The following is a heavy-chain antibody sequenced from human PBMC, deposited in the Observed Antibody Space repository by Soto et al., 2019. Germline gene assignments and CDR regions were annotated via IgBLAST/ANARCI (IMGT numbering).Heavy chain of an antibody. Sequence: GGSLRLSCAASGFTFSSYAMHWVRQAPGKGLEWVAVISYDGSNKYYADSVKGRFTISRDNSKNTLYLQMNSLRAEDTAVYYCARVQLGGATTMCYYGMDVGGQGTTVTVSS. CDR2: ISYDGSNK. CDR1: GFTFSSYA. D-gene: IGHD1-26*01. V-gene: IGHV3-30-3*01. CDR3: ARVQLGGATTMCYYGMDV. J-gene: IGHJ6*02.